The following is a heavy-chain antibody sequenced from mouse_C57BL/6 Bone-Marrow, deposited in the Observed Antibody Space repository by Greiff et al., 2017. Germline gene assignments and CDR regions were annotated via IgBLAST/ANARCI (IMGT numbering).Heavy chain of an antibody. Sequence: KLVESGGGLLNPEGSLKLSCAPSEFTFGGYTRSWVRRPPAKSLQLVAAISGGGGNTYYPDSVKGRFTISRDNDKNILYLQMSSLRSEDTALYYCSRQVTTVLATKYFDVWGTGTTVTVSS. CDR1: EFTFGGYT. CDR2: ISGGGGNT. J-gene: IGHJ1*03. V-gene: IGHV5-9*01. CDR3: SRQVTTVLATKYFDV. D-gene: IGHD1-1*01.